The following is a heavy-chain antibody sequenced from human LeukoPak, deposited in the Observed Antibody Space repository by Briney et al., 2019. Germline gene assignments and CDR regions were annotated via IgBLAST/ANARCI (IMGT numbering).Heavy chain of an antibody. D-gene: IGHD3-9*01. CDR1: GFTFSSYS. V-gene: IGHV3-21*01. Sequence: GGSLRLSCAASGFTFSSYSMNWVRQAPGKGLEWVSSISSSSSYIYYADSVKGRFTISRDNAKNSLYLQMNSLRAEDTAVYYCARDSSLLRYPFTRGMDVWGQGTTVTVSS. J-gene: IGHJ6*02. CDR2: ISSSSSYI. CDR3: ARDSSLLRYPFTRGMDV.